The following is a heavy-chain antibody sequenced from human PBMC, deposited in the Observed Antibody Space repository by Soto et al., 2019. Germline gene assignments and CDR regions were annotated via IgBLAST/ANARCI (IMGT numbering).Heavy chain of an antibody. D-gene: IGHD3-9*01. Sequence: EASVKVSCKASGYTFTSYAMHCVRQAPGQRLEWMGWINAGNGNTKYSQKFQGRVTITRDTSASTAYMELSSLRSEDTAVYYCARGLGYFDWLPPKQIWFDPWGQGTLVTVSS. J-gene: IGHJ5*02. CDR1: GYTFTSYA. V-gene: IGHV1-3*01. CDR2: INAGNGNT. CDR3: ARGLGYFDWLPPKQIWFDP.